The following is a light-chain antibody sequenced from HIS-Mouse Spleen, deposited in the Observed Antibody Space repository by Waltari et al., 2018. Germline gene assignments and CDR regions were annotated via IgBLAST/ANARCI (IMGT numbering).Light chain of an antibody. J-gene: IGLJ3*02. V-gene: IGLV2-23*01. CDR3: CSYAGSSTWV. CDR1: SSDVGSSNL. Sequence: QSALTQPASVSGSPGQSITISCTGTSSDVGSSNLFSWYQQHPGQAPKLMIYQGSNRPSGVSNRFSGSKSGNTASLTISGLQAEDEADYYCCSYAGSSTWVFGGGTKLTVL. CDR2: QGS.